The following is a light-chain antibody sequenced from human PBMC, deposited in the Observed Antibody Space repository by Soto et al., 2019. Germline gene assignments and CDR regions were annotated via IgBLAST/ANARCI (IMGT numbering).Light chain of an antibody. Sequence: IVLTQSPATLSLSPGERATLSCRASQSVSSHLAWYQQKPGQAPRLLIYDASNRATGIPARFSGSGSGTDFTLTISSLEPEDFAVYYCQQYGSSPRTFGQGTRVEIK. CDR3: QQYGSSPRT. J-gene: IGKJ1*01. CDR2: DAS. CDR1: QSVSSH. V-gene: IGKV3-11*01.